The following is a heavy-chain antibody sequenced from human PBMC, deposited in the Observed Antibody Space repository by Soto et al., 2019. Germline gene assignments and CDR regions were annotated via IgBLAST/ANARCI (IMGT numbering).Heavy chain of an antibody. J-gene: IGHJ6*02. V-gene: IGHV3-21*01. CDR3: ARAQAGYDYVWGSYPLGYYYYGMDV. CDR1: GFTFSSLS. CDR2: ISSSSSYI. D-gene: IGHD3-16*02. Sequence: PGRSLRLSCAASGFTFSSLSMNWVRQAPGKGLEWVSSISSSSSYIYYADSVKGRFTISRDNAKNSLYLQMNSLRAEDTAVYYCARAQAGYDYVWGSYPLGYYYYGMDVWGQGTTVTVSS.